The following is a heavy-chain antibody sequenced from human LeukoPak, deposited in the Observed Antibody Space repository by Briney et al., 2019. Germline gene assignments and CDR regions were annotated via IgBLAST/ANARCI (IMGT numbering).Heavy chain of an antibody. V-gene: IGHV1-2*02. Sequence: ASVKVSCKASGYTFTDYFMHWVRQAPGQGFEWMGWINSNTGDTNYAQKFQGRVTMTRDTSISTAYMELSRLRSDDTAVYYCARVGYGDYDFDYWGQGTLVTVSS. CDR2: INSNTGDT. CDR3: ARVGYGDYDFDY. CDR1: GYTFTDYF. J-gene: IGHJ4*02. D-gene: IGHD4-17*01.